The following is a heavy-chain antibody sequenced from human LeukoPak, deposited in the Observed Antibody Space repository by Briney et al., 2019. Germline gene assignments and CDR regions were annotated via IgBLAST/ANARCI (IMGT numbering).Heavy chain of an antibody. D-gene: IGHD6-13*01. J-gene: IGHJ4*02. CDR3: ARWGFIVTHSGSSWYLDY. Sequence: GGSLRLSCAASGFTFSDYYMSWIRQAPGKGLEWVSYISSSGSTIYYADSVKGRFTISRDNAKNSLYLQMNSLRAEDTAVYYCARWGFIVTHSGSSWYLDYWGQGTLVTVSS. V-gene: IGHV3-11*04. CDR1: GFTFSDYY. CDR2: ISSSGSTI.